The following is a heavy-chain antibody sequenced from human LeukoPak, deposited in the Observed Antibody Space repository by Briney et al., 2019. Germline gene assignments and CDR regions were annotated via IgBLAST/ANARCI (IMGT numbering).Heavy chain of an antibody. Sequence: ASVKVSCKASGYTFTSYYMHWVRQAPGQGLEWMGIINPSGGSTSYAQKFQGRVTMTRDTSTSTVYMELGSLRSEDTAVYYCASSTTVTPYYYYYMDVWGKGTTVTISS. CDR1: GYTFTSYY. CDR2: INPSGGST. J-gene: IGHJ6*03. D-gene: IGHD4-17*01. V-gene: IGHV1-46*01. CDR3: ASSTTVTPYYYYYMDV.